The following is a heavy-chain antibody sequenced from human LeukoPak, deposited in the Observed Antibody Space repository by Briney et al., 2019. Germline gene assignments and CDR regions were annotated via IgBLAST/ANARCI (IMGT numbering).Heavy chain of an antibody. CDR2: INPNSGGT. J-gene: IGHJ4*02. Sequence: ASVKVSCKASGYTFTGYYMHWVRQAPGQGLEWMGWINPNSGGTNYAQKFQGRVTMTRDTSISTAYMELSRLRSDDTAVYYCARDREYQLLRSNFDYWGQGTLVTVSS. CDR3: ARDREYQLLRSNFDY. CDR1: GYTFTGYY. V-gene: IGHV1-2*02. D-gene: IGHD2-2*01.